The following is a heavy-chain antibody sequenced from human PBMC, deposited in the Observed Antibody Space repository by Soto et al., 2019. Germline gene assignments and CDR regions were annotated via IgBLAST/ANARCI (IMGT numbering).Heavy chain of an antibody. V-gene: IGHV3-33*01. J-gene: IGHJ4*02. CDR2: IWYDGSNK. Sequence: PGGSLRLSCAASRFTFSSYGMHWVRQAPGKGLEWVAVIWYDGSNKYYADSVKGRFTISRDNSKNTLYLQMNSLRAEDTAVYYCARGYGDWYYFDYWGQGTLVTVS. D-gene: IGHD4-17*01. CDR3: ARGYGDWYYFDY. CDR1: RFTFSSYG.